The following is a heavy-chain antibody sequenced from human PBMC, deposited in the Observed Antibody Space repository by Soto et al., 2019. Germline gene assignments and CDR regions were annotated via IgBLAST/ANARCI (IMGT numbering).Heavy chain of an antibody. J-gene: IGHJ4*02. CDR3: AKDRTVAARNFDY. CDR1: GFAFSNYA. D-gene: IGHD5-18*01. V-gene: IGHV3-23*01. Sequence: GGSLRLSWAASGFAFSNYAMHWVRQAPGKGLEWVSSISTSIDATYYADSVKGRFNISRDDSKNTLYLQMNTLRAEDSAVYYCAKDRTVAARNFDYWGQGTQVTVSS. CDR2: ISTSIDAT.